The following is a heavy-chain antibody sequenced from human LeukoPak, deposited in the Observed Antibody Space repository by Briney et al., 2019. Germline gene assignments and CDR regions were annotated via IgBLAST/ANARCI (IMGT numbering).Heavy chain of an antibody. CDR3: ARDRPIVVVTAIPNY. J-gene: IGHJ4*02. V-gene: IGHV3-30*19. CDR2: TSYDGSNK. Sequence: GGSLRLSCAASGFTFSSYGMHWVRQAPGKGLEWVAVTSYDGSNKYYADSVKGRFTISRDNSKNTLYLQMNSLRAEDTAVYYCARDRPIVVVTAIPNYWGQGTLVTVSS. CDR1: GFTFSSYG. D-gene: IGHD2-21*02.